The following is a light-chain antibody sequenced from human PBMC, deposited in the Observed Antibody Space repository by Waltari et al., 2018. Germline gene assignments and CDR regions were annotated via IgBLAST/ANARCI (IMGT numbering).Light chain of an antibody. J-gene: IGLJ1*01. Sequence: QSALTQSASVSGSPGQSITISCTGIDSDVGGYNLVSWYQHHPGEAPRLIIYEVSRRPSKVSSRFSRSKSGNTASLTISWLQSEDEADYFCCSYARSSTFDFETGTKVTVL. V-gene: IGLV2-23*02. CDR2: EVS. CDR3: CSYARSSTFD. CDR1: DSDVGGYNL.